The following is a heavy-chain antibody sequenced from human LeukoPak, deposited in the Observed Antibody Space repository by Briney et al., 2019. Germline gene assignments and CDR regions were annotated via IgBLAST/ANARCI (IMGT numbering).Heavy chain of an antibody. V-gene: IGHV1-2*06. CDR2: INPNSGGT. J-gene: IGHJ5*02. D-gene: IGHD6-13*01. CDR3: ARKPRIAAAGCWFDP. CDR1: GYTFTGYY. Sequence: GGSLRLSCKASGYTFTGYYMHWVRQAPGQGLEWMGRINPNSGGTNYAQKFQGRVTMTRDTSISTAYMELSRLRSDDTAVYYCARKPRIAAAGCWFDPWGQGTLVTVSS.